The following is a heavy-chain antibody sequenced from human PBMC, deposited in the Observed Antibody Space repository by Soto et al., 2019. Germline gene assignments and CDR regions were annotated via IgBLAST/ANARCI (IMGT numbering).Heavy chain of an antibody. V-gene: IGHV3-15*01. CDR1: GFTFSNAW. CDR3: TTDRPYDFWSGYYDY. CDR2: IKSKTDGGTT. J-gene: IGHJ4*02. Sequence: LSLTCAASGFTFSNAWMSWVRQAPGKGLEWVGRIKSKTDGGTTDYAAPVKGRFTISRDDSKNTLYLQMNSLKTEDTAVYYCTTDRPYDFWSGYYDYWGQGTLVTVSS. D-gene: IGHD3-3*01.